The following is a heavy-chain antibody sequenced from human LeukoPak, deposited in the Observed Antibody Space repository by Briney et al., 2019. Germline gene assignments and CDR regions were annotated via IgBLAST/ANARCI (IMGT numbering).Heavy chain of an antibody. Sequence: PSETLSLTCAIYGGSFSAYYWNWIRQPPGKGLEWIGEINHSGSTNYNPSLKSRVTISVDTSKNQFSLKLSSVTAADTAVYYCARGPATAIRYYMDVWGKGTTVTISS. CDR1: GGSFSAYY. D-gene: IGHD2-2*02. CDR3: ARGPATAIRYYMDV. CDR2: INHSGST. J-gene: IGHJ6*03. V-gene: IGHV4-34*01.